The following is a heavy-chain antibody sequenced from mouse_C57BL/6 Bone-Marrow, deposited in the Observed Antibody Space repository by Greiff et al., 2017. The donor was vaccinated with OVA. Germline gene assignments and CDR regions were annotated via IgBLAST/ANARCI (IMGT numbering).Heavy chain of an antibody. CDR3: ARFYGSSWYAMDY. CDR2: INPGSGGT. Sequence: VQLQQSGAELVRPGTSVKVSCKASGYAFTNYLIEWVKQRPGQGLEWIGVINPGSGGTNYNEKFKGKATLTADKSSSTAYMQLSSLTSEDSAVYFCARFYGSSWYAMDYWGQGTSVTVSS. CDR1: GYAFTNYL. V-gene: IGHV1-54*01. D-gene: IGHD1-1*01. J-gene: IGHJ4*01.